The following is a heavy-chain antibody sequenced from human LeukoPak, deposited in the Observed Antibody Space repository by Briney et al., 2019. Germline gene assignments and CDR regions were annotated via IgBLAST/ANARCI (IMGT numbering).Heavy chain of an antibody. CDR1: GGSFSGYY. D-gene: IGHD6-6*01. CDR3: ARGSRSSSSGYYFGMDV. J-gene: IGHJ6*02. V-gene: IGHV4-34*01. Sequence: SETLSLTCAAYGGSFSGYYWGWIRQPPGKGLEWIGEINHSGSTNYNPSLKSRVTISVDTSKNQFSLKLSSVTAADTAVYYCARGSRSSSSGYYFGMDVWGQGTTVTVSS. CDR2: INHSGST.